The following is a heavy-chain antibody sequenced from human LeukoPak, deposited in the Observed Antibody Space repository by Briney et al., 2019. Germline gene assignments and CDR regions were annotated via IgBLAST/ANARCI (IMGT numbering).Heavy chain of an antibody. V-gene: IGHV3-53*01. J-gene: IGHJ6*03. CDR1: GFTVSSNY. CDR2: IYSGGST. CDR3: AELGITMIGGV. D-gene: IGHD3-10*02. Sequence: GGSLRLSCAASGFTVSSNYMSWVRQAPGKGLEWVSVIYSGGSTNYADSVKGRFTISRDNSKNTLYLQMNSLRAEDTAVYYCAELGITMIGGVWGKGTTVTISS.